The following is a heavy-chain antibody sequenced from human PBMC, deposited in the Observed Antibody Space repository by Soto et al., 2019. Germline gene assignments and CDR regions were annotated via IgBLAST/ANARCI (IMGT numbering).Heavy chain of an antibody. J-gene: IGHJ4*02. V-gene: IGHV3-30*18. CDR1: GFTFSTYG. CDR2: ISSDGSEK. CDR3: AKGAVTTSLYYFDY. Sequence: QVQLVESGGGVVQPGRSLRLSCAASGFTFSTYGVHWVRQAPGKGLEWVAVISSDGSEKYSAGSVKGRVSISRDNSESTLYLQMDRLIAEDTALYYCAKGAVTTSLYYFDYWGQGTLVTVSS. D-gene: IGHD4-17*01.